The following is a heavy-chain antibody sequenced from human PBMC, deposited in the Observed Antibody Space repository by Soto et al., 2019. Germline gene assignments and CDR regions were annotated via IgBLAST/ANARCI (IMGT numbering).Heavy chain of an antibody. CDR1: GDTFSSYT. CDR2: IIPVLGVT. J-gene: IGHJ6*02. Sequence: QVQLVQSGPEVKKPGSSVRISCRSGGDTFSSYTVSWVRQTPGQGLEWMGRIIPVLGVTNYSRKFKGRMTLTADKSKTTAHMEGGSLKSEDTGRYYCARRRYCGFDCYTQYYNSMDVWGQGTSGSVSS. V-gene: IGHV1-69*02. CDR3: ARRRYCGFDCYTQYYNSMDV. D-gene: IGHD2-21*02.